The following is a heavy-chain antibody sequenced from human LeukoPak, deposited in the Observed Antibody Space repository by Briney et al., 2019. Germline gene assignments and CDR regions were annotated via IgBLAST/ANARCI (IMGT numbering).Heavy chain of an antibody. V-gene: IGHV3-21*01. CDR1: GFTFRTYT. CDR3: ARIDSYYGMDV. J-gene: IGHJ6*02. CDR2: ISSTSTYI. Sequence: PGGSLRLSCAASGFTFRTYTMNWVRQAPGKGLEGVSSISSTSTYIYYADSVKGRFTLSRDNAKNSLYLQMNSLRAEDTAVYYCARIDSYYGMDVWGQGTTVTVSS.